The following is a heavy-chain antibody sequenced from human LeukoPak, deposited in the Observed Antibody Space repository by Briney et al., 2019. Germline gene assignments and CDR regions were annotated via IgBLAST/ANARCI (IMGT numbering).Heavy chain of an antibody. CDR3: ARDPLSTNDFDI. CDR1: GASITNSY. D-gene: IGHD1-1*01. J-gene: IGHJ3*02. Sequence: SETLSLTCTVSGASITNSYWNWIRQSPGKGLEWIGYINYSGSTNYNPSLKSRVTISVDTSKNQFSLKLSSVTAADTAVYFCARDPLSTNDFDIWGQGTIVTVSS. V-gene: IGHV4-59*01. CDR2: INYSGST.